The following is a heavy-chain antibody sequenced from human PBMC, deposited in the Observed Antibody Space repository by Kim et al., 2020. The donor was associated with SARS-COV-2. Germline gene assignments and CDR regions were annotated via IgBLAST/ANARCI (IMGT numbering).Heavy chain of an antibody. Sequence: GGSLRLSCAASGFTFSSYGMSWVRQAPGKGLEWVSLIYGGGRSAYYADSVKGRFTVSRDDSKNTLYLQMNSLRVEDTAVYYCAKNPRQDYFHYWGQGTQVTVSS. V-gene: IGHV3-23*03. CDR1: GFTFSSYG. CDR3: AKNPRQDYFHY. CDR2: IYGGGRSA. J-gene: IGHJ4*02.